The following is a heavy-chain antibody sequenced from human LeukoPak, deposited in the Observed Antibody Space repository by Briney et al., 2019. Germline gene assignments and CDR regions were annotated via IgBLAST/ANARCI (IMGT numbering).Heavy chain of an antibody. V-gene: IGHV3-30*02. CDR2: IRYDGSNK. CDR3: AKGHHRDGYDAFDL. J-gene: IGHJ3*01. Sequence: GGSLRLSCAASGFTFSSYSMKWVRQAPGKGLEWVAFIRYDGSNKYYADSVQGRFTISTDNSKNTLYLQMNSLRAEDTAVYYCAKGHHRDGYDAFDLWGQGTMVTVSS. D-gene: IGHD5-24*01. CDR1: GFTFSSYS.